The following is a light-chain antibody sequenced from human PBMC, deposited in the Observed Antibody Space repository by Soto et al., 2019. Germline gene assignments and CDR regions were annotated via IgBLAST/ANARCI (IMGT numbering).Light chain of an antibody. CDR1: QSVSSNS. J-gene: IGKJ5*01. CDR2: GAS. CDR3: QQYGRSPFT. V-gene: IGKV3-20*01. Sequence: EIVLTQSPGTLSLSPGERATLSCRASQSVSSNSLAWYQQTPGQAPRLFIYGASSRATGIPDRFSGSGSGTDFTLTISRLEPEDFAVYYCQQYGRSPFTFGQGTRLEIK.